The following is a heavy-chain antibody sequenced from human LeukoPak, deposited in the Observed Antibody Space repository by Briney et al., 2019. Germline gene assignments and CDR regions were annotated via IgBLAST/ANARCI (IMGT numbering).Heavy chain of an antibody. CDR1: GGSISSSSYY. V-gene: IGHV4-39*01. CDR3: ASSCESPLVGDY. D-gene: IGHD2-21*01. J-gene: IGHJ4*02. Sequence: SETLSLTCTVSGGSISSSSYYWGWIRQPPGKGLEWIGSIYYSGSTYYNPSLKSRVTISVDTSKNQFSLKLSSVTAADTAVYYCASSCESPLVGDYWGQGTLVTVSS. CDR2: IYYSGST.